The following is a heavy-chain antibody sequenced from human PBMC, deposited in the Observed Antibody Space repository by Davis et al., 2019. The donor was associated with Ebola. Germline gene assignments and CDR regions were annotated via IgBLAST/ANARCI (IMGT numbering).Heavy chain of an antibody. D-gene: IGHD3-3*01. CDR1: GYSFTSYW. V-gene: IGHV5-51*01. J-gene: IGHJ6*02. CDR3: ARLKIWRDSENSYYYGMDV. CDR2: IYPGDSDI. Sequence: PGGSLRLSCKGTGYSFTSYWIGWVRQMPGKGLEWMGIIYPGDSDIRYSPTVQGQVTISADKSTTTAYLHWSSLKASDTAIYYCARLKIWRDSENSYYYGMDVWGQGTTVIVSS.